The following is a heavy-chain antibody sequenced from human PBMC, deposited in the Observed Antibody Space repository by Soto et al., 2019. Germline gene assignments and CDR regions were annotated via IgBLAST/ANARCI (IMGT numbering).Heavy chain of an antibody. Sequence: QLQLHESGPGQVKPSETLSVTCTVSGDSIASGSYYWGWIRQSPGEGLEWIGSIYYGGGTYYNQSLKSRITISVDRSLNNVSLRLTSVNAADTAVYYCARYGKEHDYGMDVWGHGTTITVSS. V-gene: IGHV4-39*01. D-gene: IGHD1-1*01. CDR1: GDSIASGSYY. CDR3: ARYGKEHDYGMDV. CDR2: IYYGGGT. J-gene: IGHJ6*02.